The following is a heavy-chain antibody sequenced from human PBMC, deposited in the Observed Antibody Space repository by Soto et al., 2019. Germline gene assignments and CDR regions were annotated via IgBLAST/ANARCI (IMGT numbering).Heavy chain of an antibody. J-gene: IGHJ6*02. CDR2: IYPGDSDT. Sequence: GESLEISCKGSGYSFTSYWIGWVRQMPGKGLEWMGIIYPGDSDTRYSPSFQGQVTISADKSISTAYLQWSSLKASDTAMYYCARMRYCSSTSCYTGYGLDVWGQGTTVTVSS. CDR3: ARMRYCSSTSCYTGYGLDV. V-gene: IGHV5-51*01. CDR1: GYSFTSYW. D-gene: IGHD2-2*02.